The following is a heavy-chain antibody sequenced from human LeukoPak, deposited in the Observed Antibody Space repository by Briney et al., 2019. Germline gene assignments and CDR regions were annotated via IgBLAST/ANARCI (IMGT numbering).Heavy chain of an antibody. CDR3: ARDRGIAAAAGDFDY. D-gene: IGHD6-13*01. J-gene: IGHJ4*02. CDR2: IIPIFGTA. CDR1: GGTFSSYA. Sequence: SVKVSCKASGGTFSSYAISWVRQAPGQGLEWMGGIIPIFGTANYAQKFQGRVTMTTDTSTSTAYMELRSLRSDDTAVYYCARDRGIAAAAGDFDYWGQGTLVTVSS. V-gene: IGHV1-69*05.